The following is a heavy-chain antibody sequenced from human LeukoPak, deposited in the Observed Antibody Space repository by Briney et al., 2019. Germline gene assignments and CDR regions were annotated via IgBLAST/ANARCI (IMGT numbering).Heavy chain of an antibody. CDR3: AKGLYYDILNVDY. V-gene: IGHV3-23*01. CDR1: GFTFSSYA. CDR2: ISGSGGST. J-gene: IGHJ4*02. Sequence: PGGSLRLSCAASGFTFSSYAMSWVRQAPGKGLEWVSAISGSGGSTYYSGSVKGRFTISRDKSKNTLYLQMNSLRAEDTAVYYCAKGLYYDILNVDYWGQGTLVTVSS. D-gene: IGHD3-9*01.